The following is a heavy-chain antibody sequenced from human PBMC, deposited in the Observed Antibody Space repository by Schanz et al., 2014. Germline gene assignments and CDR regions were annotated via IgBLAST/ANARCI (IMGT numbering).Heavy chain of an antibody. Sequence: VQLVESGGGLVKPGGFLRLSCAASGFMFSSYGMHWVRQAPGKGLEWVGVISYDGSKKSYADSVKGRFTISRDNSKNTLYLQLNSLRAEDTAVYYCARDFHGYGPHLDYWGQGSLVTVSS. J-gene: IGHJ4*02. CDR2: ISYDGSKK. V-gene: IGHV3-30*03. CDR3: ARDFHGYGPHLDY. CDR1: GFMFSSYG. D-gene: IGHD5-12*01.